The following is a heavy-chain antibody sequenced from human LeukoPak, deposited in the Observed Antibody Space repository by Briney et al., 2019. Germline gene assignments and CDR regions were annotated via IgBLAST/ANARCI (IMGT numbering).Heavy chain of an antibody. D-gene: IGHD1-26*01. CDR2: ISSDTSYI. CDR1: GFTFSSYA. V-gene: IGHV3-21*01. CDR3: AKDREDYFDY. Sequence: GGSLRLSCAASGFTFSSYAMSWVRQAPGKGLEWVSCISSDTSYIYYADSVKGRFTISRDNSKNTLYLQMNSLRAEDTAVYYCAKDREDYFDYWGQGTLVTVSS. J-gene: IGHJ4*02.